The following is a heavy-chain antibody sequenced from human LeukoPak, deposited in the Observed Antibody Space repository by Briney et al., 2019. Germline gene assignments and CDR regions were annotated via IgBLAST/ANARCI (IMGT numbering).Heavy chain of an antibody. V-gene: IGHV4-4*09. CDR2: IYASGST. CDR3: ARSGGYSSPFAF. D-gene: IGHD3-10*01. J-gene: IGHJ4*02. Sequence: PSETLPLTCTVSGGSISSYYWSWIRQPPGKGLEWIGYIYASGSTNYNPSLKSRVSISVDTSKNQFSLKLNSVTAADTAVYYCARSGGYSSPFAFWGQGSLVTVSS. CDR1: GGSISSYY.